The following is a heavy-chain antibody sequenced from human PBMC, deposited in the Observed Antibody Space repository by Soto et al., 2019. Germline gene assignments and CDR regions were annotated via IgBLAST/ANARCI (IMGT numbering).Heavy chain of an antibody. CDR2: IDSDDGTT. J-gene: IGHJ4*02. D-gene: IGHD3-3*01. CDR1: GFDSGDYY. Sequence: GGSLRLSGTTSGFDSGDYYMGWIRQAPGKGLEWVSYIDSDDGTTYYTDSVKGRFTISRDNAKNSLYLQMNSLRVEDTALYYCVRPYYTSSWFPFDRWGQGTLVTVSS. CDR3: VRPYYTSSWFPFDR. V-gene: IGHV3-11*01.